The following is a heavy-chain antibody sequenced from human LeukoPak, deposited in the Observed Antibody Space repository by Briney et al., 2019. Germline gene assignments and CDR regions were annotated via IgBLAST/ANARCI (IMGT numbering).Heavy chain of an antibody. CDR1: GYTFTSYA. CDR2: VSAYNGAT. D-gene: IGHD3-22*01. CDR3: ARVDLYWDSSGYSQAANDY. Sequence: ASVKVSCKASGYTFTSYAISWVRQAPGQGLEWMGWVSAYNGATKYAQKFQGRVTTATDTPTSTAYMELRSLRSDDTAVYYCARVDLYWDSSGYSQAANDYWGQGTLVIVSS. V-gene: IGHV1-18*01. J-gene: IGHJ4*02.